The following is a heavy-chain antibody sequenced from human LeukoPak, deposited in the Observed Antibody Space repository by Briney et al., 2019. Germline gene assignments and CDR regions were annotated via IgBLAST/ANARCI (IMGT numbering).Heavy chain of an antibody. V-gene: IGHV4-59*02. Sequence: SETLSLTCTVSGGSVSSHQWSWIRQPPGKGLEWIGYIYYSGSTNYNPSLKSRFTISIDTSNNRFSLRLSSVTAADTAVYYCARDLVTVTKGFDIWGQGTMVSVSA. CDR1: GGSVSSHQ. CDR3: ARDLVTVTKGFDI. CDR2: IYYSGST. J-gene: IGHJ3*02. D-gene: IGHD4-17*01.